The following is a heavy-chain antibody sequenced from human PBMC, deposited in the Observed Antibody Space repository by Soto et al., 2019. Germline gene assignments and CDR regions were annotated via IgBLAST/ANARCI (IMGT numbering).Heavy chain of an antibody. J-gene: IGHJ6*03. CDR1: GGSISSYY. CDR2: IYYSGST. Sequence: QVQLQESGPGLVKPSETLSLTCTVSGGSISSYYWSWIRQPPGKGLEWLGYIYYSGSTNYNPSLKSRVTISVDTYKNQFSLKLSSVTAADTAVYYCAGSYYDFWSGYSHYYYYYYMDVWGKGTTVTVSS. CDR3: AGSYYDFWSGYSHYYYYYYMDV. V-gene: IGHV4-59*01. D-gene: IGHD3-3*01.